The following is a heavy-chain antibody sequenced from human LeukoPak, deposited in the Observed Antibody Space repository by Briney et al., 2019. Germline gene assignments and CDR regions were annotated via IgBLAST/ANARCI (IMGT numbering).Heavy chain of an antibody. CDR3: ARGFSSVITTRHDY. Sequence: GASVKVSCKASGYKFTGYYIHWVRQAPGQGLEWMGWINPNTGGTDFAENFQGRVTMTRDTSISTVYMDLSGLRLDDSGIYYCARGFSSVITTRHDYWGQGTQVTVSS. D-gene: IGHD4-11*01. CDR2: INPNTGGT. V-gene: IGHV1-2*02. J-gene: IGHJ4*02. CDR1: GYKFTGYY.